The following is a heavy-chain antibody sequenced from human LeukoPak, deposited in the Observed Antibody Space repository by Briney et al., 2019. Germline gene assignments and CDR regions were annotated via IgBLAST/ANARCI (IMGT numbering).Heavy chain of an antibody. CDR3: AKGRCSGGSCYAIDY. D-gene: IGHD2-15*01. CDR1: GFTFSSYG. Sequence: GGSLRLSCAASGFTFSSYGMHWVRQAPGKGLEWVAVISYDGSNKYYADSVKGRFTISRDNSKNTLYLQMNSLRAEDTAVYYCAKGRCSGGSCYAIDYWGQGTLVTVSS. J-gene: IGHJ4*02. V-gene: IGHV3-30*18. CDR2: ISYDGSNK.